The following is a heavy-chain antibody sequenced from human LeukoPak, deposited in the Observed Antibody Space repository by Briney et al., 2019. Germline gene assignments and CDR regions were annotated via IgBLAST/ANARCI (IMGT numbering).Heavy chain of an antibody. CDR2: IIPILGIA. CDR3: ARDTRGHPGIAAAGTFDY. V-gene: IGHV1-69*04. Sequence: GASVKVSCKASGYTFTSYDINWVRQAPGQGLEWMGRIIPILGIANYAQKFQGSVTITADKSTSTAYMELSSLRSEDTAVYYCARDTRGHPGIAAAGTFDYWGQGTLVTVSS. D-gene: IGHD6-13*01. J-gene: IGHJ4*02. CDR1: GYTFTSYD.